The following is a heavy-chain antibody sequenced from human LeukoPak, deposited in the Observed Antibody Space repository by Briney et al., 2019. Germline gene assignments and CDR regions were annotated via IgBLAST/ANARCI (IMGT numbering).Heavy chain of an antibody. CDR1: GFTIRTFA. CDR3: TRDRAYGALDY. Sequence: PGGSLRLSCAASGFTIRTFAMHWVRQAPGKGLEWVALILYDGSNKYYAESVKGRFTISRDNAKNSVYLQMISLRDEDTAVYYCTRDRAYGALDYWGQGTLVTVSS. D-gene: IGHD4/OR15-4a*01. J-gene: IGHJ4*02. CDR2: ILYDGSNK. V-gene: IGHV3-30*04.